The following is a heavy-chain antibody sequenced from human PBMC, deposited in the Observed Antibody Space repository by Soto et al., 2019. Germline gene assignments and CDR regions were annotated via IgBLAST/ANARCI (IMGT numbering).Heavy chain of an antibody. V-gene: IGHV3-64D*06. J-gene: IGHJ5*02. Sequence: PGGSLRLSCSASVFTFSSYAMHLVRQAPGKGLEYVSAISINGGCTFYADSVKGRFTISRDNSKNTLYLQMSSLRAEDTAVYYCVKDIKGIVVVPAAIPNWFAPWGQGTMVTVSS. CDR2: ISINGGCT. D-gene: IGHD2-2*01. CDR3: VKDIKGIVVVPAAIPNWFAP. CDR1: VFTFSSYA.